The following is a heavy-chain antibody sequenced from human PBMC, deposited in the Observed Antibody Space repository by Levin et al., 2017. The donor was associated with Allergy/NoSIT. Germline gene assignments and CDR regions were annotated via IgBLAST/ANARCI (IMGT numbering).Heavy chain of an antibody. D-gene: IGHD3-16*01. V-gene: IGHV3-7*02. CDR1: GFTFGSYW. CDR3: ASGDYFDH. J-gene: IGHJ4*02. CDR2: IKQDGSEK. Sequence: GGSLRLSCAGSGFTFGSYWMSWVRQAPGKGLEWVANIKQDGSEKYYVDSVKGRFTISRDNGKDSLYLHMNSLRVEDTAVYYSASGDYFDHWGQGTLVTVSS.